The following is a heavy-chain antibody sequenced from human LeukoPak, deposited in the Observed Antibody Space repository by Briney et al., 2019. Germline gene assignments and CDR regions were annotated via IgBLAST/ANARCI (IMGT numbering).Heavy chain of an antibody. V-gene: IGHV3-21*01. Sequence: KSGGSLRLPCAASGFTFSSYSINWVRQAPGKGLEWVSSISSSSSYIYYADSVKGRFTISRDNAKNSLYLQMNSLRAEDTAVYYCARDSYYDILTGYLRYFDYWGQGTLVTVSS. D-gene: IGHD3-9*01. CDR1: GFTFSSYS. CDR2: ISSSSSYI. J-gene: IGHJ4*02. CDR3: ARDSYYDILTGYLRYFDY.